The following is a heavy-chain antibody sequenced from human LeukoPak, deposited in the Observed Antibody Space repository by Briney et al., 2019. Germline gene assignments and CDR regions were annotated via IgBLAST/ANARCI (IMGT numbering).Heavy chain of an antibody. J-gene: IGHJ4*02. CDR1: GYSFTSYW. V-gene: IGHV5-51*01. CDR2: IHPGDSDT. CDR3: ASGSSSWYRSYFDY. D-gene: IGHD6-13*01. Sequence: GESLKISCKGSGYSFTSYWIGWVRQMPGKGLGGMGIIHPGDSDTRYSPSFQGQVTISADKSISTAYLQWSSLKASDTAMYYCASGSSSWYRSYFDYWGQGTLVTVSS.